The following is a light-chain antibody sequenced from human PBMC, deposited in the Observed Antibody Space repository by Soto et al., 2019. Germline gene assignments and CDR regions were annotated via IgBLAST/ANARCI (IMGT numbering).Light chain of an antibody. CDR1: SSNIGNNY. V-gene: IGLV1-51*01. Sequence: QSVLTQPPSVSAAPGQKVTISCSGSSSNIGNNYVSWYQQLPATAPKLLIYDNDKRPSGIRDRFSGSKSGTSATLGITGLQTGDEDDYYCGTWDSSLSAVVFGGGTKVTVL. CDR2: DND. J-gene: IGLJ2*01. CDR3: GTWDSSLSAVV.